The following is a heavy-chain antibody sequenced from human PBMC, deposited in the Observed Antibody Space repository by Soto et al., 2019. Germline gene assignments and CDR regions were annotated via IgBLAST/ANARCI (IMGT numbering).Heavy chain of an antibody. J-gene: IGHJ4*02. V-gene: IGHV1-69*01. D-gene: IGHD6-19*01. CDR2: IIPIFGTA. CDR1: GGTFSSYA. CDR3: ARDPVCDIAVAGKGDQESDY. Sequence: QVQLVQSGAEVKKPGSSVKVSCKASGGTFSSYAISWVRQAPGQRLEWRGGIIPIFGTANYAQKFQGRVTITADEATSTAYMELGSLGAEDTAVYYCARDPVCDIAVAGKGDQESDYWGQGPLVTVSS.